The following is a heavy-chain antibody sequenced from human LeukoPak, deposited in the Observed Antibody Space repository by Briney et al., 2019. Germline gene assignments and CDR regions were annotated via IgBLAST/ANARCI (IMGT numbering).Heavy chain of an antibody. CDR2: INSDGINT. Sequence: GGSLRLSCAASGFTFSNYWMHWVRQAPGKGLVWVSRINSDGINTSYADSVKGRFTISRDNAKNTLNLQMNSLRAEDTAVYYCARGGAAMVNYWGQGTLVTVSS. CDR1: GFTFSNYW. V-gene: IGHV3-74*01. D-gene: IGHD5-18*01. CDR3: ARGGAAMVNY. J-gene: IGHJ4*02.